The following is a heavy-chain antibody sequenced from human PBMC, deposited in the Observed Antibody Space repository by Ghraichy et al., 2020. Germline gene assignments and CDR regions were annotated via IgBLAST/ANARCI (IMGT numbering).Heavy chain of an antibody. V-gene: IGHV6-1*01. CDR2: TYYRSRWLN. CDR1: GDSVSSNSGS. CDR3: TGGMSGLHYFDS. Sequence: SQTLSHTCAVSGDSVSSNSGSWSWIRQSPSRGLEWLGRTYYRSRWLNDYAASVESRITISPDTSNNQFSLHLNSVTPEDTAVYYCTGGMSGLHYFDSWGQGTLVPVSS. D-gene: IGHD3-16*01. J-gene: IGHJ4*02.